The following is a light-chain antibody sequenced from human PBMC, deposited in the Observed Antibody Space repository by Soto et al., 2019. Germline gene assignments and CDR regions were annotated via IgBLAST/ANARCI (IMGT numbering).Light chain of an antibody. CDR3: QQYKTYSRT. CDR2: RAS. Sequence: DIQMTQSPSTLSASVGDRVTITCRASQTINTWLAWYQQKPGKAPKLLIYRASNLVSGVPSRFSGSGSGTEFTLTISSLQPDDFSIYYCQQYKTYSRTFGGGTKVEIK. CDR1: QTINTW. V-gene: IGKV1-5*03. J-gene: IGKJ4*01.